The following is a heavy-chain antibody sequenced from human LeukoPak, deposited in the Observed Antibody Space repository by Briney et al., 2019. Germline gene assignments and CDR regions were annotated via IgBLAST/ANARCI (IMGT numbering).Heavy chain of an antibody. CDR2: INTDGSST. V-gene: IGHV3-74*01. Sequence: GGSLRLSCAASGFTFSSYWMHWVRQAPGKGLMWVSRINTDGSSTSYADSVKGRFTISRDNAKNTLYLQMNSLRAEDTAVYYCARALSRAIGYFDYWGQGTLVTVSS. CDR3: ARALSRAIGYFDY. J-gene: IGHJ4*02. CDR1: GFTFSSYW. D-gene: IGHD2-2*01.